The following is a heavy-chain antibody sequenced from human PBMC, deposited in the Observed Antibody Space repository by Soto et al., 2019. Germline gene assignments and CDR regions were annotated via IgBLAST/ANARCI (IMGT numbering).Heavy chain of an antibody. CDR2: ISGGGGDT. CDR1: RFTFSTYA. Sequence: EVQLLESGGGLVQPGGSLRLSCAASRFTFSTYAMSWVRQAPGKGLEWVSGISGGGGDTSYADSVRGRFTCSRDNSKNTLYLQMNSLRAEDTALYYCAKSLFGGPHIWGQGTMVTVSS. V-gene: IGHV3-23*01. J-gene: IGHJ3*02. CDR3: AKSLFGGPHI. D-gene: IGHD2-15*01.